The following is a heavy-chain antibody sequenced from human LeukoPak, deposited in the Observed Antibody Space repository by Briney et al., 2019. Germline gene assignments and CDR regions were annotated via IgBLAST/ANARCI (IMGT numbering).Heavy chain of an antibody. J-gene: IGHJ4*02. CDR1: GYTFTNYA. D-gene: IGHD3-10*01. Sequence: GASVKVSCTASGYTFTNYAMHWVRQAPGQRLEWMGWINAGNGDTKYSQEFQDRVTITRDTSASTAYMELSSLRSEDMAMYYCARDRGGSGDFDYWGQGTLVTVSS. CDR3: ARDRGGSGDFDY. CDR2: INAGNGDT. V-gene: IGHV1-3*03.